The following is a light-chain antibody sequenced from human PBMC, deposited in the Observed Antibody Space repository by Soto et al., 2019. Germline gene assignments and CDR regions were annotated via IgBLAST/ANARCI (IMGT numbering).Light chain of an antibody. J-gene: IGLJ2*01. CDR3: SSYAGDNNLI. Sequence: QSALTQPPSASGSPGRSVTISCTGTSSDVGRYNYVSWYQHHPGKAPRLLIYEVGQRPSGVPPRFSGSRSSNTASLTVSGRQAEDEADYYCSSYAGDNNLIFGGGTKLTVL. CDR1: SSDVGRYNY. V-gene: IGLV2-8*01. CDR2: EVG.